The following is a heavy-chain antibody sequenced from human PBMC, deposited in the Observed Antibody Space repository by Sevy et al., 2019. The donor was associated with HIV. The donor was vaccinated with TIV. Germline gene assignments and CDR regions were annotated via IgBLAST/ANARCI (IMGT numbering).Heavy chain of an antibody. CDR2: INPNRGGT. V-gene: IGHV1-2*07. CDR3: ARGMSAYLLANGMDV. D-gene: IGHD3-3*01. Sequence: ASVKVSCKAYGYTFSDYYMHWVRQVPGQGLEWMGWINPNRGGTNYAHKFQGRVTMTRDTSISTAYMELSSLRSDDTAIYYCARGMSAYLLANGMDVWGQGTTVTVSS. J-gene: IGHJ6*02. CDR1: GYTFSDYY.